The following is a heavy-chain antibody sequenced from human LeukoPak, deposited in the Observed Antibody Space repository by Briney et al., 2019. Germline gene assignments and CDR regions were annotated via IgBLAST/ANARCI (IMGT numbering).Heavy chain of an antibody. D-gene: IGHD5-12*01. Sequence: PGGSLRLSCAASGFTFSSYAMSWVRQAPGKGLEWVSAISGSGGSTYYADSVKGRFTISRDNSKNTLYLQMNSLRAEDTAVYYCARKYGGYTGFDYWGQGTLVTVSS. J-gene: IGHJ4*02. CDR3: ARKYGGYTGFDY. V-gene: IGHV3-23*01. CDR1: GFTFSSYA. CDR2: ISGSGGST.